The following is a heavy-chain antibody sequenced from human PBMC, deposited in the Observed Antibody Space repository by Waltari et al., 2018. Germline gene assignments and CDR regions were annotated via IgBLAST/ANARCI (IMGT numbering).Heavy chain of an antibody. CDR1: GCSISSYS. CDR3: AREYFEYSSSPLFDY. J-gene: IGHJ4*02. D-gene: IGHD6-6*01. CDR2: IYTSGST. Sequence: QVQLQESGPGLVKPSETLSLTCTVSGCSISSYSWSWIRQPAGKGLEWIGRIYTSGSTNYNPSLKSRVTMSVDTSKNQFSLKLSSVTAADTAVYYCAREYFEYSSSPLFDYWGQGTLVTVSS. V-gene: IGHV4-4*07.